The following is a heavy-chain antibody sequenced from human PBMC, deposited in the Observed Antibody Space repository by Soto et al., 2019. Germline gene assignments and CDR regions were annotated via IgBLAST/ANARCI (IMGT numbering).Heavy chain of an antibody. J-gene: IGHJ3*02. D-gene: IGHD3-10*01. CDR3: AKSMVRGVIIGPDAFDI. Sequence: GGSLRLSCAASGFTFSSFAMSWVRQAPGKGLEWVSAISGSGGSTYYADSVKGRFTISRDNSKNKLYLQMNRLRAEDTAVYYCAKSMVRGVIIGPDAFDIWGQGTMVTVSS. V-gene: IGHV3-23*01. CDR2: ISGSGGST. CDR1: GFTFSSFA.